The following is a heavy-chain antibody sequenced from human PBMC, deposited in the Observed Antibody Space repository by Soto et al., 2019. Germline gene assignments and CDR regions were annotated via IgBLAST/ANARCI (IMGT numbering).Heavy chain of an antibody. D-gene: IGHD2-2*02. J-gene: IGHJ2*01. CDR1: GGPFSGYY. V-gene: IGHV4-34*01. CDR3: ARGHARYTTYWYFDL. CDR2: SNHSGST. Sequence: QVRLQQSGAGLLKPSETLSLTCAVSGGPFSGYYWSWIRQPPGKGLEWIGESNHSGSTNYNPSLKSRVTRSVDTSKNQFSLKLSSVTAADTAVYYCARGHARYTTYWYFDLWGRGTLVTVSS.